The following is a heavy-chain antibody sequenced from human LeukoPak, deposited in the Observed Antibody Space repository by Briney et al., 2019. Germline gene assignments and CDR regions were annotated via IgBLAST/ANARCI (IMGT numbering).Heavy chain of an antibody. V-gene: IGHV4-31*03. CDR1: GGSISSGGYY. Sequence: SGTLSLTCTVSGGSISSGGYYWSWIRQHPGKGLEWIGYIYYSGSTYYNPSLKSRVTISVDTSKNQFSLKLSSVTAADTAVYYCASLQSLAPYYYYYYGMDVWGQGTTVTVSS. D-gene: IGHD4-11*01. CDR3: ASLQSLAPYYYYYYGMDV. CDR2: IYYSGST. J-gene: IGHJ6*02.